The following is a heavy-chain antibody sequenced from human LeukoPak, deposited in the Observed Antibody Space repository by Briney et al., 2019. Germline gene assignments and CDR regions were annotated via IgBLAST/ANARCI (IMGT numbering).Heavy chain of an antibody. CDR1: GFTFSSYA. D-gene: IGHD3-22*01. CDR3: ARVAYDSSGSVDY. CDR2: ISYDGSNK. J-gene: IGHJ4*02. Sequence: GGSLRLSCAASGFTFSSYAMHWVRQAPGKGLEWVGVISYDGSNKYYADSVKGRFTISRDNSKNTLYLQMNSLRAEDTAVYYCARVAYDSSGSVDYWGQGTLVTVSS. V-gene: IGHV3-30-3*01.